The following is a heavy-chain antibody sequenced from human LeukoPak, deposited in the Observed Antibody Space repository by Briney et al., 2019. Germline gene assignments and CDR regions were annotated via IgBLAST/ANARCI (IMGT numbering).Heavy chain of an antibody. CDR1: GFRLSDYT. CDR3: GKEGGA. D-gene: IGHD3-16*01. V-gene: IGHV3-23*01. CDR2: IGGRGGST. J-gene: IGHJ6*02. Sequence: GGSLRLSCAASGFRLSDYTMTWVRQAPGKGPEWVSAIGGRGGSTYYADSLGGRFTISRDNSQDMVYLQMNSLKVEDTATYYCGKEGGAWGQGTKVTVSS.